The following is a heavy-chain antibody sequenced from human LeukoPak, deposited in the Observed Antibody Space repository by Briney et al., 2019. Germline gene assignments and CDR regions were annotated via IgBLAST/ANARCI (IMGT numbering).Heavy chain of an antibody. CDR2: IYTSGST. CDR3: ARGSVLSKYSATNWFDP. V-gene: IGHV4-61*02. J-gene: IGHJ5*02. D-gene: IGHD2-15*01. Sequence: PSETLSLTCTVSGGSISSGNYYWSWIRQPAGKGLEWIGRIYTSGSTNYNPSLKSRVTISVDTSKNQFSLKLSSVTAADTAVYYRARGSVLSKYSATNWFDPWGQGTLVTVSS. CDR1: GGSISSGNYY.